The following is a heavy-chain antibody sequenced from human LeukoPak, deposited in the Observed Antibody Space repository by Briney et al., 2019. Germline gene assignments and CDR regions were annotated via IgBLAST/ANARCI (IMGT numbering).Heavy chain of an antibody. CDR2: VRSKSNGYAT. CDR1: GFIFSGSA. J-gene: IGHJ4*02. Sequence: GGSLRLSCAASGFIFSGSAMHWVRQASGKGLEWVGRVRSKSNGYATAYAASVKGRFTISRDDSKNTAYLQMISLKTEDTAVYYCTSHDYGDYPFDYWGQGTLVTVSS. D-gene: IGHD4-17*01. V-gene: IGHV3-73*01. CDR3: TSHDYGDYPFDY.